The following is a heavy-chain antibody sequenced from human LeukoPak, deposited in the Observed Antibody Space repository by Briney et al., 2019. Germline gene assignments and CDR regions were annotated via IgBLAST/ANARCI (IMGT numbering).Heavy chain of an antibody. CDR3: AKGRGSGSYWPRGLYY. V-gene: IGHV3-30*02. Sequence: PGGSLRLSCAASGFTFSSYGMHWVRQAPGKGLEWVAFIRYDGSNKYYADSVKGRFTISRDNSKNTLYLQMNSLRAEDTAVYYCAKGRGSGSYWPRGLYYWGQGTLVTVSS. D-gene: IGHD1-26*01. CDR1: GFTFSSYG. J-gene: IGHJ4*02. CDR2: IRYDGSNK.